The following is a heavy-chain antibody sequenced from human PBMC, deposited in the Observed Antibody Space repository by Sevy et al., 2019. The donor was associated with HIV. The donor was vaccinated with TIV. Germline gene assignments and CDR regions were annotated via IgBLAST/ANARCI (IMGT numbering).Heavy chain of an antibody. CDR1: GFDIRSNY. J-gene: IGHJ4*02. Sequence: GGSLRLSCVVSGFDIRSNYMSRVRQAPWKGLEWVSHIYAGGTAYYADSVKGRFTFSRDDSKNTVSLQMRSLRVEDSAVYYCASEYCSRGSCFFDYWGQGIQVTVSS. CDR2: IYAGGTA. V-gene: IGHV3-53*01. CDR3: ASEYCSRGSCFFDY. D-gene: IGHD2-15*01.